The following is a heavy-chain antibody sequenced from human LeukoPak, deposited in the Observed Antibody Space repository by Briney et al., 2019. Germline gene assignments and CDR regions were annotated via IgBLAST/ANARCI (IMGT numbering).Heavy chain of an antibody. CDR1: GGSISSYY. D-gene: IGHD3-22*01. CDR2: IYYSGST. V-gene: IGHV4-59*01. Sequence: PSETLSLTCTVSGGSISSYYWSWIRQPPGKGLEWIANIYYSGSTNYKPSLKSRVTISVDRSKNQFSLKLSSVTAADTAVYYCAREVYYARSGYLQAFHIWGQGTMVTVPS. CDR3: AREVYYARSGYLQAFHI. J-gene: IGHJ3*02.